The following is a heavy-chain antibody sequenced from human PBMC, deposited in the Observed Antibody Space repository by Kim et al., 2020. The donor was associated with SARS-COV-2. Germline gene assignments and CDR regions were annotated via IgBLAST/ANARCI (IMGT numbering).Heavy chain of an antibody. D-gene: IGHD1-26*01. J-gene: IGHJ4*02. V-gene: IGHV1-46*01. CDR3: ASDAKLGTTSYFDY. Sequence: EQKFQGRVTLTRDTSTNTVYMILSSLRSDDTAVYYCASDAKLGTTSYFDYWGQGTLVTVSS.